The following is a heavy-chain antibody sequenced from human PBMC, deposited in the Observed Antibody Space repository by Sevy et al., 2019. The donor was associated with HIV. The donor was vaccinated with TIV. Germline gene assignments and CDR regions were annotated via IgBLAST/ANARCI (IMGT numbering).Heavy chain of an antibody. CDR3: ARGGSGVNY. Sequence: ASVKVSCKASGYTFSDYWIYWIRQAPGQGFEWMGWINPVDNDKRCAQQFQGRVTMTTDTSINTAYMEVYRLTSDDTAVYYCARGGSGVNYWGQGTLVTVSS. CDR2: INPVDNDK. CDR1: GYTFSDYW. D-gene: IGHD3-10*01. J-gene: IGHJ4*02. V-gene: IGHV1-2*02.